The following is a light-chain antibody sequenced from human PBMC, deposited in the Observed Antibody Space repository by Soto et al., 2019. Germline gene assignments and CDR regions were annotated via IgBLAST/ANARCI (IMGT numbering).Light chain of an antibody. Sequence: DIELTQSPGTLSLSPGERASISSSASQSVSSNYLAWFQQKPGQAPRLLISGASNRASDIPDRFSGSGSWTDFTLTISRLEPEDFAVYYCLQYGSSPHTFGKGTQLEIK. CDR3: LQYGSSPHT. CDR2: GAS. V-gene: IGKV3-20*01. J-gene: IGKJ5*01. CDR1: QSVSSNY.